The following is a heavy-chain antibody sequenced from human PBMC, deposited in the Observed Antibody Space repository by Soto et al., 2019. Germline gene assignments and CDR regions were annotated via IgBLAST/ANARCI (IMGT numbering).Heavy chain of an antibody. J-gene: IGHJ6*03. Sequence: QVQLQQWGAGLLEPSETLSLTCAVHGGTFSAYYWSWIRQAPGKGLEWIGEINHSGRATYSPSLKSRVTISVDPSKDQFSLRLTSLTAADTAVYFCARGGWGISSSPYYNNYYYMDIWGKGTTVTVSS. CDR1: GGTFSAYY. CDR2: INHSGRA. CDR3: ARGGWGISSSPYYNNYYYMDI. V-gene: IGHV4-34*01. D-gene: IGHD3-22*01.